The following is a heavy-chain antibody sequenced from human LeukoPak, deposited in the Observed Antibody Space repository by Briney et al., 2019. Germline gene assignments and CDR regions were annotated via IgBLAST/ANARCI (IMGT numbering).Heavy chain of an antibody. D-gene: IGHD3-10*01. CDR3: ARVSTMVRGALDAFDI. J-gene: IGHJ3*02. CDR2: IYPGDSDT. V-gene: IGHV5-51*01. Sequence: GESLKIPCKGSGYSFTSYWIGWVRQMPGKGLEWMGIIYPGDSDTRYSPSFQGQVTISADKSISTAYLQWSSLKASDTAMYYCARVSTMVRGALDAFDIWGQGTMVTVSS. CDR1: GYSFTSYW.